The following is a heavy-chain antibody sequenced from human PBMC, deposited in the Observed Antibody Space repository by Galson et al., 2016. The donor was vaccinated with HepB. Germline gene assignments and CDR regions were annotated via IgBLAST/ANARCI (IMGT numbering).Heavy chain of an antibody. D-gene: IGHD3-9*01. V-gene: IGHV5-51*01. Sequence: QSGAEVKKPGESLKISCKASGYTFSTYWIGWVRQMPGKGLGWMGVIYPSDSDTRYSPSFQGQVTISADKSISTAYLQWNSLKASDTAIYYCARDLTPILWGQGTLVTVSS. J-gene: IGHJ4*02. CDR3: ARDLTPIL. CDR1: GYTFSTYW. CDR2: IYPSDSDT.